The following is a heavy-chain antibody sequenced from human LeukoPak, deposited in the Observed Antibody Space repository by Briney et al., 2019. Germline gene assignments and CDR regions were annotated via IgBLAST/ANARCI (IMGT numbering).Heavy chain of an antibody. J-gene: IGHJ4*02. CDR2: INHSGST. D-gene: IGHD3-16*02. Sequence: SETLSLTCAGYGGTFSGYYWSWIRQPPGKGLEWIGEINHSGSTNYNPSLKSRVTISVDTSKNQFPLKLSSVTAADTAVYYCARGRVYVWGSYRTAFDYWGQGTLVTVSS. CDR3: ARGRVYVWGSYRTAFDY. V-gene: IGHV4-34*01. CDR1: GGTFSGYY.